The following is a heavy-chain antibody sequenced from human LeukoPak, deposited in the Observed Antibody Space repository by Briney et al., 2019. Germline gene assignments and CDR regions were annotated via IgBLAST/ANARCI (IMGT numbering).Heavy chain of an antibody. V-gene: IGHV4-59*08. CDR3: ARHRAYSSSSPFDY. J-gene: IGHJ4*02. CDR1: GGSISSLY. D-gene: IGHD6-6*01. Sequence: SETLSLTCSVSGGSISSLYWSWIRQPPGKGLEWIGYIYYTGSTNYNPSLKSRVTMFVDMSKNQFSLRLSSATAADTAVYYCARHRAYSSSSPFDYWGQGTLVTVSS. CDR2: IYYTGST.